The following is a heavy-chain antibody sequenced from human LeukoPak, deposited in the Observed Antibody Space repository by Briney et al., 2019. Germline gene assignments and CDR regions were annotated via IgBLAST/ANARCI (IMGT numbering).Heavy chain of an antibody. J-gene: IGHJ6*04. D-gene: IGHD3-10*02. Sequence: GGSLRLSCAASGFTFSSYAMSWVRQAPGKGLEWVSYISNSGSTIYYADSVKGRFTISRDNAKNSLYLQMNSLRAEDTAVYYCAELGITMIGGVWGKGTTVTISS. CDR3: AELGITMIGGV. CDR1: GFTFSSYA. V-gene: IGHV3-48*03. CDR2: ISNSGSTI.